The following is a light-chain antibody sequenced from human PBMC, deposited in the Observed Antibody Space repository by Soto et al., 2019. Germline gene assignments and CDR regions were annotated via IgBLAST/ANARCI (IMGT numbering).Light chain of an antibody. CDR3: LLDYAYFWA. CDR2: AAS. V-gene: IGKV1-6*01. J-gene: IGKJ1*01. CDR1: QGIRSA. Sequence: AIQLTQSPSSLSASVGDSVTITGRASQGIRSALGWYQQKPGKVPKLLIYAASTLQSGVPSRFSGSGFGTDFTLTINSLQPEDFATYYCLLDYAYFWAFGQGTKVDIK.